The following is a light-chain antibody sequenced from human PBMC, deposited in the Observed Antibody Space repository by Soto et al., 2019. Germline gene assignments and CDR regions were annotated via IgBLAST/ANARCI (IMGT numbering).Light chain of an antibody. Sequence: IVMTQSPATLSLSPGERATLSCMATQSVSSDLAWYQQRPGQAPRLLIYGASTRATGIPARFSGSGSGTEFTLTISGLQSEDFAVYYCQHYNDWPLTFGGGTEVEIK. J-gene: IGKJ4*01. CDR3: QHYNDWPLT. CDR1: QSVSSD. CDR2: GAS. V-gene: IGKV3-15*01.